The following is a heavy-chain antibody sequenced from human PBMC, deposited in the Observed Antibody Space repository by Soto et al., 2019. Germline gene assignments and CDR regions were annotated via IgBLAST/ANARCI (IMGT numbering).Heavy chain of an antibody. CDR1: GFSLSTSGVG. CDR2: IYWDDDK. CDR3: ALRHCISASCDAGDSLFGP. D-gene: IGHD2-2*01. V-gene: IGHV2-5*02. Sequence: QITLKESGPTLVKPTQTLTLTCTFSGFSLSTSGVGVGWIRQPPVKALERLALIYWDDDKRYSPSLKSRLPITKDASKSPVVLTMTNMGAVDTATYYGALRHCISASCDAGDSLFGPWGQGTLVTVSS. J-gene: IGHJ5*02.